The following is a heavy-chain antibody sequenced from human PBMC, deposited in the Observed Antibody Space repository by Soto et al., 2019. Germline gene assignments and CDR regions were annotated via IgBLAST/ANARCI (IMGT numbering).Heavy chain of an antibody. D-gene: IGHD3-22*01. J-gene: IGHJ5*02. CDR2: ISAYNGNT. Sequence: QVQLVQSGAEVKKPGASVKVSCKASGYTFTSYGISWVRQAPGQGLEWMGWISAYNGNTNYAQKLQGRVTMTTDTSTSTAYMELRCLRSDDTAVYYCARAGSYDSSGPQDWFDPWGQGTLVTVSS. CDR1: GYTFTSYG. V-gene: IGHV1-18*01. CDR3: ARAGSYDSSGPQDWFDP.